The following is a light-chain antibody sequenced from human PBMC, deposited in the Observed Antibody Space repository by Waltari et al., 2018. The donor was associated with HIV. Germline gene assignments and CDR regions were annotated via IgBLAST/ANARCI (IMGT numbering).Light chain of an antibody. CDR2: DAS. V-gene: IGKV3D-20*01. Sequence: ELVLTQSPATLSLSPGERATLSCAASQGVSSSFLAWYQQKPGLAPRLLIYDASSRATGIPDRFSGSGSGTDFILTISRLEPEDVAVYYCQQYGSSPRTFGQGTKLEIK. CDR3: QQYGSSPRT. CDR1: QGVSSSF. J-gene: IGKJ2*01.